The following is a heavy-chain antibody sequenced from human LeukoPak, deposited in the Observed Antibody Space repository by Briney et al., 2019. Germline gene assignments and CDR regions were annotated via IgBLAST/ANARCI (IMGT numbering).Heavy chain of an antibody. CDR2: VWYDGTNI. CDR3: ARGGYSGTYFFDY. V-gene: IGHV3-33*08. J-gene: IGHJ4*02. Sequence: GGSLRLSCVASGFTLSRYWMHWVRQAPGKGLEWVAVVWYDGTNIHYVDSVKGRFTISRDNSKSTLYLQMNSLTAEDTAVYYCARGGYSGTYFFDYWGQGTPVTVSS. CDR1: GFTLSRYW. D-gene: IGHD1-26*01.